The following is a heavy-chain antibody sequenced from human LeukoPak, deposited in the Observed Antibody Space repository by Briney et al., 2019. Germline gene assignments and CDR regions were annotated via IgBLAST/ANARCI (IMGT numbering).Heavy chain of an antibody. CDR3: ARGETPLDAFDI. V-gene: IGHV1-18*01. Sequence: ASVTVSCKASGYSFSDSGINWVRQAPGQGLEWMGWISAYSGNTYFAQKFQSRVTLTTDTSTSTGYMELRTLRSDDPAVYYCARGETPLDAFDIWGQGTMVTVSS. CDR2: ISAYSGNT. CDR1: GYSFSDSG. J-gene: IGHJ3*02.